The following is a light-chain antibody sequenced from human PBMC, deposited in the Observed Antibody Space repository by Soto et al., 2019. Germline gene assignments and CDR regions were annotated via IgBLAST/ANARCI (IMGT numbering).Light chain of an antibody. CDR3: QQSHIWRRT. CDR2: EAS. J-gene: IGKJ1*01. CDR1: QRGSTF. Sequence: EIVCNKSPGTLSVTPGDRATLSCRASQRGSTFLAWYQQRPGQDPRLLLSEASNRATGIPARFSGSGSGTDFTLTIISLEPEDFTVDYCQQSHIWRRTFGEGSIVDIK. V-gene: IGKV3-11*01.